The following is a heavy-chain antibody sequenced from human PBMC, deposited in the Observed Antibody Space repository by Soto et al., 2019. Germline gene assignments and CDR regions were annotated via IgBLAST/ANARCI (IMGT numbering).Heavy chain of an antibody. J-gene: IGHJ5*02. CDR3: ARGRHCTSTSCFGYPSIRFDP. D-gene: IGHD2-2*01. Sequence: SETLSLTCAVYGGSFSGYYWSWIRQPPGKGLEWIGEINHSGSTNYNPSLKSRVTISVDTSKNQFSLKLTSVTAADTAVYYCARGRHCTSTSCFGYPSIRFDPWGQGTLVTVSS. V-gene: IGHV4-34*01. CDR1: GGSFSGYY. CDR2: INHSGST.